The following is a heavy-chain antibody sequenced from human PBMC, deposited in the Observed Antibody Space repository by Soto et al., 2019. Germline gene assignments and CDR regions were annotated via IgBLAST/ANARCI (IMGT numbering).Heavy chain of an antibody. D-gene: IGHD3-3*01. CDR1: GGSFSGYY. V-gene: IGHV4-34*01. CDR2: INHNGST. CDR3: AIQDYDFWSGYYPYFDY. Sequence: PSETLSLTCAVYGGSFSGYYWSWIRQPPGKGLEWIGEINHNGSTNYNPYLKSRVTISVDTSKNQFSLKLSSVTAADTAVYYCAIQDYDFWSGYYPYFDYWGQGTLVTVSS. J-gene: IGHJ4*02.